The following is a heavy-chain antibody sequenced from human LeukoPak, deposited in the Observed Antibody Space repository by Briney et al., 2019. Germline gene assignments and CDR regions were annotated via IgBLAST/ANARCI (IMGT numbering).Heavy chain of an antibody. Sequence: GESLKISCKGSGYSFSSYWISWVRQMPGKGLEWMGRIDPSDSYTNYSPSFQGHVTISADKSISTAYLQWSSLKASDTAIYYCAIGLFSSSWCFAYWGQGTLVPVSS. CDR3: AIGLFSSSWCFAY. CDR2: IDPSDSYT. D-gene: IGHD6-13*01. V-gene: IGHV5-10-1*01. CDR1: GYSFSSYW. J-gene: IGHJ4*02.